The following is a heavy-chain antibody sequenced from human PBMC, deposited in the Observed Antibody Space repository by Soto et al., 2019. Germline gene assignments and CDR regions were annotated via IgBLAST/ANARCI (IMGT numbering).Heavy chain of an antibody. J-gene: IGHJ6*02. CDR3: ARDIAVTRDYYYGMDV. CDR2: INPSGGST. D-gene: IGHD2-21*01. V-gene: IGHV1-46*01. Sequence: VSCKASGYTFTSYYMHWVRQAPGQGLEWMGIINPSGGSTSYAQKLQGRVTMTRDTSTSTVYMELSSLRSEDTAVYYCARDIAVTRDYYYGMDVWGQGTTVTVSS. CDR1: GYTFTSYY.